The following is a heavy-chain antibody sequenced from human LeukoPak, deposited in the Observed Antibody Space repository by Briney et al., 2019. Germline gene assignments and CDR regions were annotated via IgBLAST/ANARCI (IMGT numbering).Heavy chain of an antibody. J-gene: IGHJ3*02. D-gene: IGHD3-10*01. CDR1: GFTVSSNY. Sequence: GGSLRLSCAASGFTVSSNYMSWVRQAPGKGLEWVSVIYTGGTTHYADSVKGRFTTSRDNSKNTLYLQMNSLRAEDTAVYYCARSVGELLFSGAFDIWGQGTMVTVSS. CDR3: ARSVGELLFSGAFDI. V-gene: IGHV3-53*01. CDR2: IYTGGTT.